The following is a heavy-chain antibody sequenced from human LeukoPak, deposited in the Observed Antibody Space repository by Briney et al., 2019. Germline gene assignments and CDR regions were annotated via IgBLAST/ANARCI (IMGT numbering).Heavy chain of an antibody. V-gene: IGHV3-23*01. CDR2: IRGRSSST. J-gene: IGHJ4*02. CDR1: GFTFSSYA. Sequence: GGSLRLSCAASGFTFSSYAMSWVRQAPGKGLEWVSTIRGRSSSTYYADSVKGRFTISRDNSKNTLYLQMDSLRAEDTAVYYCAKAQYGSGSYYYTLSVFDYWGQGTLVTVSS. D-gene: IGHD3-10*01. CDR3: AKAQYGSGSYYYTLSVFDY.